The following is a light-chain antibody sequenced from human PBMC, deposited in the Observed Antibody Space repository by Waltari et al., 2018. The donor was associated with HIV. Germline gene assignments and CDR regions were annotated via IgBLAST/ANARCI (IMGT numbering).Light chain of an antibody. V-gene: IGLV2-11*01. CDR2: DVT. Sequence: QSALTQPRSVSGSPGQSVTISCTGTSSDVGGYNYVPWYQQNPGKAPKFIIYDVTKWPSGVPDRFSGSKSGNTASLTISGLQAEDEADYYCCSYAGNYPVLFGGGTKLTVL. CDR1: SSDVGGYNY. J-gene: IGLJ3*02. CDR3: CSYAGNYPVL.